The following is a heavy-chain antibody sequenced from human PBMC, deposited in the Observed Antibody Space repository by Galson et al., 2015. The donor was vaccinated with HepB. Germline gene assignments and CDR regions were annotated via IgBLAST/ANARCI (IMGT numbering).Heavy chain of an antibody. V-gene: IGHV3-73*01. D-gene: IGHD6-13*01. CDR3: IRMGNIAGYSSS. Sequence: SLRLSCATSGFTFSGSAIHWVRQASGRGLEWVGRIGSKADSYATAYTASVKGRFTISRDDSRNTAYPQMNRLKTEDTAVYYCIRMGNIAGYSSSWGQGTLVTVSS. CDR1: GFTFSGSA. CDR2: IGSKADSYAT. J-gene: IGHJ4*02.